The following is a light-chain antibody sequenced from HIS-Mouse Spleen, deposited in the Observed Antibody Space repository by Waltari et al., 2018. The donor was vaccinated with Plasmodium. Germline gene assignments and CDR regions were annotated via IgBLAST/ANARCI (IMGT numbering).Light chain of an antibody. CDR3: AAWDDSLSGPV. CDR1: SSHTGSNY. Sequence: QSVLTQPPSASGTPGQRVTISCSGRSSHTGSNYVSWYHQLPGTAPKLLTYRNKQRPSGVPDRLSGSKSGTSASLAISGLRSEDEADYYCAAWDDSLSGPVFGGGTKLTVL. J-gene: IGLJ3*02. CDR2: RNK. V-gene: IGLV1-47*01.